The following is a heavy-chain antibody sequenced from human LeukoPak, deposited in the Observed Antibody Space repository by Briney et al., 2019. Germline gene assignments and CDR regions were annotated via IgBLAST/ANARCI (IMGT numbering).Heavy chain of an antibody. CDR1: GFTFDDYA. D-gene: IGHD4-23*01. J-gene: IGHJ2*01. CDR2: ISGDGGST. V-gene: IGHV3-43*02. CDR3: AKDWGYGGNPSDWYFDL. Sequence: GGSLRLSCAASGFTFDDYAMHWVRQAPGKGLEWVSLISGDGGSTYYADSVKGRFTISRDNSKNSLYLQMNSLRTEDTALYYCAKDWGYGGNPSDWYFDLWGRGTLVTVSS.